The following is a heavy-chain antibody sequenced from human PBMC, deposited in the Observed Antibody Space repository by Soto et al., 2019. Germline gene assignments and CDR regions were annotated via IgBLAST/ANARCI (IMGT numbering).Heavy chain of an antibody. D-gene: IGHD3-3*02. Sequence: GTLTLSCAASGFTISSYSMNWFRQPPGKGLEWVSSISNSSDSINYAHSLKGRFTISIDTAKTPMSVEMDSLRVEGTSVYYCARFSNYTDYWGQGTLVTVSS. CDR1: GFTISSYS. V-gene: IGHV3-21*04. J-gene: IGHJ4*02. CDR3: ARFSNYTDY. CDR2: ISNSSDSI.